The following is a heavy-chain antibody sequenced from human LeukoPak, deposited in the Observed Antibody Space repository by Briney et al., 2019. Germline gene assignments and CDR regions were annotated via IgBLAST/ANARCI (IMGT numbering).Heavy chain of an antibody. V-gene: IGHV4-4*02. D-gene: IGHD1-26*01. Sequence: SETLSLTCAVSGGSISSSNWWSWVRQPPGKGLEWIGEIYHSGSTNYNPSLKSRVTISVDKSKNQFSLKLSSVTAADTAVYYCARGAIYLSGSFLFDYWGQGTLVTVSP. CDR1: GGSISSSNW. CDR3: ARGAIYLSGSFLFDY. J-gene: IGHJ4*02. CDR2: IYHSGST.